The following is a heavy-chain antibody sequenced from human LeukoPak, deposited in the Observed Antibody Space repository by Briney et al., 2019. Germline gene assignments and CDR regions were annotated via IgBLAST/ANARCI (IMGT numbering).Heavy chain of an antibody. J-gene: IGHJ3*02. CDR1: GFTFSSYS. Sequence: GGSLRLSCAASGFTFSSYSMNWVRQAPGKGLEWVSSISSSSSTIYYADSVKGRFTISRDNAKNSLYLQMNSLRAEDTAVYYCARSSPNYDYVWGTFFAFDIWGQGTMVTVSS. V-gene: IGHV3-48*04. CDR3: ARSSPNYDYVWGTFFAFDI. CDR2: ISSSSSTI. D-gene: IGHD3-16*01.